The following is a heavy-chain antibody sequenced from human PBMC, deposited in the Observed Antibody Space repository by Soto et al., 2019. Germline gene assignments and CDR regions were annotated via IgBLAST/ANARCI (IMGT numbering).Heavy chain of an antibody. CDR3: ASRPPDVDYYGDFDY. D-gene: IGHD4-17*01. J-gene: IGHJ4*02. Sequence: GGSLRLSCAASGFTFSRHWMSWVRQAPGMGLEWVANINQDGSEKYYVDSVKGRFTISRDNPKNSLFLQMNSLGDEDTAIHYCASRPPDVDYYGDFDYWGQGALVTVSS. V-gene: IGHV3-7*03. CDR1: GFTFSRHW. CDR2: INQDGSEK.